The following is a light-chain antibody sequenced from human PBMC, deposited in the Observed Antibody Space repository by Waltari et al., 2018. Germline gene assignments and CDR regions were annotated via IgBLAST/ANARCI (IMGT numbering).Light chain of an antibody. CDR1: PSVSSNY. Sequence: EIVLTQSPGTLSLSPGERATLSCRASPSVSSNYLAWYQQKPGQAPRLLIYDASSRATGIPDRYSGSGSGTDFTLTISRLEPEDVAVYFCQQYGSSYTFGPGTKVHIK. CDR3: QQYGSSYT. V-gene: IGKV3-20*01. J-gene: IGKJ3*01. CDR2: DAS.